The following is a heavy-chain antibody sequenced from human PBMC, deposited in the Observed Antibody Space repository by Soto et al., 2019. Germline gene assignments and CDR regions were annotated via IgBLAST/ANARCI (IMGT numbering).Heavy chain of an antibody. CDR3: ARVSLLYGSGAPNSSDP. CDR2: IYYSGST. CDR1: GGSISSGGYY. J-gene: IGHJ5*02. D-gene: IGHD3-10*01. Sequence: SETLSLTCTVSGGSISSGGYYWSWIRQHPGKGLEWIGYIYYSGSTYYNPSLKSRVTISVDTSKNQFSLKLSSVTAADTAVYYCARVSLLYGSGAPNSSDPWGQGPLVTLAS. V-gene: IGHV4-31*03.